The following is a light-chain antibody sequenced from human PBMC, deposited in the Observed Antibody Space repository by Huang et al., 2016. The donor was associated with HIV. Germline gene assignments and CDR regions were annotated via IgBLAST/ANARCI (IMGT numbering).Light chain of an antibody. CDR3: QQYNSYPWT. J-gene: IGKJ1*01. CDR1: QSINRW. V-gene: IGKV1-5*01. Sequence: DIQMTQSPFTLSASVGDRVTITCRASQSINRWLAWYQQKLGKAPKLLIYDASTLDRGVPSRFSGSGSGTEFTLTITSLQAEDFATYYCQQYNSYPWTFGQWSKVDIK. CDR2: DAS.